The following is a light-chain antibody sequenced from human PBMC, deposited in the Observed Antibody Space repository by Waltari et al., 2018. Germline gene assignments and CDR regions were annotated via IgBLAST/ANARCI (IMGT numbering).Light chain of an antibody. CDR2: KAS. V-gene: IGKV1-5*03. CDR1: QNINTW. J-gene: IGKJ1*01. CDR3: LQYNGEPRT. Sequence: DIQMTQSPSTLSASVGDRVTNTCRASQNINTWLAWHQQKPGKAPKPLIYKASTLESGVPSRFSGSGSGTEYTLTISSLQPDDFATYYCLQYNGEPRTFGQGTKVEVK.